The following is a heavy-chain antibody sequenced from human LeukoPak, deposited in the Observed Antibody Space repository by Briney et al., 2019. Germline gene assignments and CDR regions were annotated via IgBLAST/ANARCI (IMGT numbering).Heavy chain of an antibody. CDR1: GYFSSDYY. Sequence: SETLSLTCTVSGYFSSDYYWGWIRQPPGKGLEWIGSIYHSGSTYYNPSLKSRVTISVDTSKNQFSLKLSSVTAADTAVYYCARGTGTTYWFDPWGQGTLVTVSS. D-gene: IGHD1-7*01. CDR3: ARGTGTTYWFDP. J-gene: IGHJ5*02. CDR2: IYHSGST. V-gene: IGHV4-38-2*02.